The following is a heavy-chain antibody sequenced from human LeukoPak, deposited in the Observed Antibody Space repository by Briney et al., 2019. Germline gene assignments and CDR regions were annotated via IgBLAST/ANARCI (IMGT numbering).Heavy chain of an antibody. V-gene: IGHV3-74*01. CDR1: GFTFSSYW. Sequence: PGGSLRLSCAAFGFTFSSYWMHWVRQAPGKGLVWVSRINSDGSSTSYADSVKGRFTISRDNAKNTLYLQMNSLRAEDTAVYYCARNPEEGYFDYWGQGTLVTVSS. J-gene: IGHJ4*02. CDR2: INSDGSST. CDR3: ARNPEEGYFDY.